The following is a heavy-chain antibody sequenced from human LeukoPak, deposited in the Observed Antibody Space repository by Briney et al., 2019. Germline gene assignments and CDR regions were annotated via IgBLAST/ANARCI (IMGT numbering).Heavy chain of an antibody. CDR3: ARHSSVPAATFDH. J-gene: IGHJ4*02. CDR2: IYYSGST. Sequence: SETLSLTCTVSGGSISSYYWSWIRQPPGKGLEWIGYIYYSGSTNYNPSLKSRVTISVDTSKNQFSLKLSSVTAADTAVYYCARHSSVPAATFDHWGQGTLVTVSS. D-gene: IGHD2-2*01. CDR1: GGSISSYY. V-gene: IGHV4-59*08.